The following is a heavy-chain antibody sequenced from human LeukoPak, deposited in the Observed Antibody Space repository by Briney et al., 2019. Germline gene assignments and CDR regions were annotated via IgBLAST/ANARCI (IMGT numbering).Heavy chain of an antibody. Sequence: ASVKVSCKASGYTFTSYYMHWVRQAPGQGLEWMGIINPSGGSTSYAQKFQGRVTMTRDTSTSTVYMELSSLRSEDTAVYYCARKLRFLEWLFPSYYYYYGMGVWGQGTTVTVSS. V-gene: IGHV1-46*01. J-gene: IGHJ6*02. CDR2: INPSGGST. CDR3: ARKLRFLEWLFPSYYYYYGMGV. CDR1: GYTFTSYY. D-gene: IGHD3-3*01.